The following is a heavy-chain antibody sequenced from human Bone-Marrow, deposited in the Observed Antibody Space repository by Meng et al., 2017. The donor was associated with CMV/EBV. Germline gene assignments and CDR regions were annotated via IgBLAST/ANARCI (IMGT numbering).Heavy chain of an antibody. V-gene: IGHV3-20*01. J-gene: IGHJ4*02. CDR3: ARGPHYDFWSGLEY. Sequence: GESLKISCAVSGFTFDDYVMSWVRQAPGKGLEWVSGIYWNCGSTGYADSVKGRFTISRDNAKNSLYLQMNSLRAEDTALYHCARGPHYDFWSGLEYWGQGTLVTVSS. CDR2: IYWNCGST. D-gene: IGHD3-3*01. CDR1: GFTFDDYV.